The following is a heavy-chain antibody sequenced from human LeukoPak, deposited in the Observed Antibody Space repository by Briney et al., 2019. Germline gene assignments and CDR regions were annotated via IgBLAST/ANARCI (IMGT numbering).Heavy chain of an antibody. J-gene: IGHJ4*02. V-gene: IGHV3-74*01. CDR1: GFTFSSYW. D-gene: IGHD6-25*01. CDR2: INSHGSAT. Sequence: GGSLRLSCAASGFTFSSYWIHWVRQAPGKGRVWVSDINSHGSATNYADSVKGRFTVSRDNAKNTPYLQMNSLRPEDTAVYYCARDSSGWGFDYWGQGSLVTVYS. CDR3: ARDSSGWGFDY.